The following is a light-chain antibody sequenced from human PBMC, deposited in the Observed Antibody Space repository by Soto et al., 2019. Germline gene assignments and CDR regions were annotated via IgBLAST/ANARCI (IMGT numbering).Light chain of an antibody. Sequence: DIQMTQSPSTLSASVGDRVTITCRASQSISSWLAWYQQKPGKAPKLLIYKASSLGSGVPSRFSGSGSGTEFTLTISPLQPDAVETYYRQQYNSSPTFGQGTKVEIK. J-gene: IGKJ1*01. CDR3: QQYNSSPT. CDR1: QSISSW. V-gene: IGKV1-5*03. CDR2: KAS.